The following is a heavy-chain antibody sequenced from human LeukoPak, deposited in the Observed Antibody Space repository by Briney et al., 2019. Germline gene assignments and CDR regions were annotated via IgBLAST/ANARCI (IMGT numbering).Heavy chain of an antibody. Sequence: KPSETLSLTCAVYGGSFSGYYWSWIRQPPGKGLEWIGEINHSGSTNYNPSLKSRVTISVDTSKTQFSLKLSSVTAADTAVYYCARAPPFYDFWSGYSNSYYFDYWGQGTLVTVSS. CDR2: INHSGST. D-gene: IGHD3-3*01. J-gene: IGHJ4*02. V-gene: IGHV4-34*01. CDR3: ARAPPFYDFWSGYSNSYYFDY. CDR1: GGSFSGYY.